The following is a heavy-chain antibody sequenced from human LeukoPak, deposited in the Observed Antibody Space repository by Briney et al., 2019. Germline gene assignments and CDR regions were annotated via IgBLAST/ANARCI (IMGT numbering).Heavy chain of an antibody. CDR1: GYTFSDYY. J-gene: IGHJ4*02. V-gene: IGHV1-2*02. Sequence: ASVKVSCKASGYTFSDYYMHWVRQAPGQGLEWMGWINPNSGGTKSAQKFQGRVTMTRDTSITTAYIELSRLRSDDTAVYYCARATYDILTGYYGPEYWGQGTRVTVSS. D-gene: IGHD3-9*01. CDR3: ARATYDILTGYYGPEY. CDR2: INPNSGGT.